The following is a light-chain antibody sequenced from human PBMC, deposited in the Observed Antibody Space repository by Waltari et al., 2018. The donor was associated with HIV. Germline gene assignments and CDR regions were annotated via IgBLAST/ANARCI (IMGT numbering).Light chain of an antibody. Sequence: QVVLTQSPSASASLGASVRLTCTLASGHNNYVITWHQQKPEQGPRYLMKVNTDGSHIKGDVIPDRFSAATSGAERYLIISSRQSEDEADYYCQTWGTGIRVFGGGTRLSVL. CDR3: QTWGTGIRV. V-gene: IGLV4-69*01. CDR1: SGHNNYV. CDR2: VNTDGSH. J-gene: IGLJ2*01.